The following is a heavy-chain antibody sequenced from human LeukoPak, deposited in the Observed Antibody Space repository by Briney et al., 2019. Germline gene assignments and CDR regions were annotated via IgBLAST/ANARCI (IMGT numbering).Heavy chain of an antibody. CDR3: ARGTVTTMAYYFDY. CDR2: IYYSGSP. V-gene: IGHV4-59*08. D-gene: IGHD4-11*01. J-gene: IGHJ4*02. CDR1: GGSISSYY. Sequence: SETLSLTCTVSGGSISSYYWSWIRQPPGKGLEWIGYIYYSGSPNYNPSLKSRVTISVDTSKNQFSLKLSSVTAADTAVYYCARGTVTTMAYYFDYWGQGTLVTVSS.